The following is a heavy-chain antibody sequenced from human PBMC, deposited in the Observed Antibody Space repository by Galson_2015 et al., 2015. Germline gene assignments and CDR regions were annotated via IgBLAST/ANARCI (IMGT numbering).Heavy chain of an antibody. V-gene: IGHV3-23*01. D-gene: IGHD6-19*01. J-gene: IGHJ4*02. Sequence: SLRLSCAASGFTFSSYAMSWVRQAPGKGLEWVSAISGSGGSTYYADSVKGRFTISRDNSKNTLYLQMNSLRAEDTAVYYCARERGAVRLVLGYFDSSGQGTLVTVSS. CDR3: ARERGAVRLVLGYFDS. CDR2: ISGSGGST. CDR1: GFTFSSYA.